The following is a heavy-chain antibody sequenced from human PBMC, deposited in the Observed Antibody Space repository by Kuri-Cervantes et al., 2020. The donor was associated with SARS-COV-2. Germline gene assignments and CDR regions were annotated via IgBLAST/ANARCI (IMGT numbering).Heavy chain of an antibody. CDR1: GYTFTSCG. Sequence: ASVKVSCKVSGYTFTSCGISWVRQAPGQGLEWMGWISAYNGNTNYAQKLQGRVTMTTDTSTSTAYMELRSLRSDDTAVYYCARDNLPQTGTDYWGQGTLVTVSS. V-gene: IGHV1-18*04. CDR3: ARDNLPQTGTDY. D-gene: IGHD3-9*01. J-gene: IGHJ4*02. CDR2: ISAYNGNT.